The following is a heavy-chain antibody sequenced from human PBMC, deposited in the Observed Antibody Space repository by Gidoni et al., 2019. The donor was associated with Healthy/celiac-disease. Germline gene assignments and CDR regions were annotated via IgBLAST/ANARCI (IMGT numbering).Heavy chain of an antibody. D-gene: IGHD2-15*01. J-gene: IGHJ4*02. Sequence: EVQLVESGGGLVQPGGSLRLSCAASGFTCSDHYIDWVRQAPGKGLEWVGRTRNKANSYTTEYAASVKGRFTISRDDSKNSLYLQMNNLKTEDTAVYYCARGAHGVARVDYWGQGTLVTVSS. CDR3: ARGAHGVARVDY. CDR1: GFTCSDHY. V-gene: IGHV3-72*01. CDR2: TRNKANSYTT.